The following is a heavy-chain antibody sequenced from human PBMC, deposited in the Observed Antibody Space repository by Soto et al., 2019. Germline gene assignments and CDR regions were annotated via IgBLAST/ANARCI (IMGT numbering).Heavy chain of an antibody. CDR1: GFTFSTYA. D-gene: IGHD3-3*01. CDR3: AKDSKYYGFWSGLEEHYHYMDV. Sequence: GGSLRLSCAASGFTFSTYAMSWVRQAPGKGLEWVSAISGSGGSTYYADSVKGRFTISRDNSKNTLYLQMNSLRVEDTAVYYCAKDSKYYGFWSGLEEHYHYMDVWGKGTTVTVSS. J-gene: IGHJ6*03. CDR2: ISGSGGST. V-gene: IGHV3-23*01.